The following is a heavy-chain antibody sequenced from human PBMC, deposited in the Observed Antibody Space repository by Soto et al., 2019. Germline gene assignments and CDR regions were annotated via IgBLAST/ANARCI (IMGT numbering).Heavy chain of an antibody. CDR1: GDTFTDYY. Sequence: QVQLVQSGAEVKKPGASVKVSCKASGDTFTDYYIHWVRQAPGQGLEWMGTVNPSGGHTTYAQHFLGRMTXPXXXSXXTRYMELTSLTSEDTAVYYCARGGHVVVVTAALDYWGQGTLVTVSS. CDR2: VNPSGGHT. CDR3: ARGGHVVVVTAALDY. D-gene: IGHD2-21*02. J-gene: IGHJ4*02. V-gene: IGHV1-46*01.